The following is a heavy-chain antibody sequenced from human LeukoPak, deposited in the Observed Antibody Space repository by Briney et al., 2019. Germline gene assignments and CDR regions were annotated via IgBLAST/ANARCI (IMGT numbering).Heavy chain of an antibody. D-gene: IGHD3-10*01. Sequence: GRSLRLSCAASGFTFSSHGMHWVRQAPGKGLEWVAVISYDGSNKYFGDSVKGRFTISRDNSKNTLYLQMDSLRAEDTAIYYCAKAVTSDYHSLYYNYYMDVWGKGTTVTVSS. CDR1: GFTFSSHG. J-gene: IGHJ6*03. CDR3: AKAVTSDYHSLYYNYYMDV. V-gene: IGHV3-30*18. CDR2: ISYDGSNK.